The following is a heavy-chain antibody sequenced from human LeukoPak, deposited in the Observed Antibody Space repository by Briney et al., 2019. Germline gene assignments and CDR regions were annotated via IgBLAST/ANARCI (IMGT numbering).Heavy chain of an antibody. Sequence: PSETLSLTCTVSGASISSGGYYWSWVRQYPGKGLEWIGYIYYGGSTYYNPSLKSRITISVDTYKNQFSLELSSVTAADTAVYFCARADGGVRGYYFDYWGQGIWSPSPQ. D-gene: IGHD3-10*01. CDR2: IYYGGST. CDR3: ARADGGVRGYYFDY. CDR1: GASISSGGYY. V-gene: IGHV4-31*03. J-gene: IGHJ4*02.